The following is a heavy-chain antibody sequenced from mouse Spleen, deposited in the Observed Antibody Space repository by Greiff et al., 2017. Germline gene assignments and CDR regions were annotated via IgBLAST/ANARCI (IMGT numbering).Heavy chain of an antibody. D-gene: IGHD1-1*02. J-gene: IGHJ1*01. CDR2: ISYDGSI. CDR3: ARGVYHDDGSYGYVDV. V-gene: IGHV3-6*01. Sequence: EVQLVESGPGLVKPSQSLSLTCSVTGYSITSGYYWNWIRQFPGNKLEWMVYISYDGSINYNPSLKNRTSITRDTSKNPSFLKLNSVKTEDTATDYCARGVYHDDGSYGYVDVWGAGTTVTVSS. CDR1: GYSITSGYY.